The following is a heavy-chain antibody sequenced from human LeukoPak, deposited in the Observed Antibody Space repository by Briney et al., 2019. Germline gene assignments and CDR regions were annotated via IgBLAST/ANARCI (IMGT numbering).Heavy chain of an antibody. CDR3: ARGVSVVVAATYYYYYYYMDV. CDR1: GFTFSDYY. V-gene: IGHV3-11*01. D-gene: IGHD2-15*01. Sequence: PGGSLRLSCAASGFTFSDYYMSWIRQAPGKGLEWVSYISSSGSTIYYTDSVKGRFTISRDNAKNSLYLQMNSLKADDTAVYYCARGVSVVVAATYYYYYYYMDVWGKGTTVTISS. CDR2: ISSSGSTI. J-gene: IGHJ6*03.